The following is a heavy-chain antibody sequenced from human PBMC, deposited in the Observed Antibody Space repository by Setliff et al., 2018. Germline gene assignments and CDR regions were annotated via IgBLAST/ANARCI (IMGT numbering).Heavy chain of an antibody. V-gene: IGHV7-4-1*02. CDR2: INTNTGIP. CDR3: ARASRFGTIVYRGDYYMDV. Sequence: ASVKVSCKASGYTFTNYAMNWVRQAPGQGLEWMGWINTNTGIPSYAQGFTGRFVFSLDTSVDTAYLQINSLNPEDTALYYCARASRFGTIVYRGDYYMDVWGKGTTVTVSS. D-gene: IGHD3-16*02. CDR1: GYTFTNYA. J-gene: IGHJ6*03.